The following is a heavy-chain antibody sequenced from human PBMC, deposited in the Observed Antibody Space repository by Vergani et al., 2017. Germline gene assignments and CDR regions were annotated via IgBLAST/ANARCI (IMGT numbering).Heavy chain of an antibody. CDR3: ARGYYYDSSGYPW. J-gene: IGHJ4*02. CDR1: GFTFDDYA. Sequence: VQLVESGGGLVQPGRSLRLSCAASGFTFDDYAMHWVRQAPGKGLEWVSGISWNSGSIGYADSVKGRFTISRDNAKKSLYLQMNSLRAEDTAVYYCARGYYYDSSGYPWWGQGTLVTVSS. V-gene: IGHV3-9*01. D-gene: IGHD3-22*01. CDR2: ISWNSGSI.